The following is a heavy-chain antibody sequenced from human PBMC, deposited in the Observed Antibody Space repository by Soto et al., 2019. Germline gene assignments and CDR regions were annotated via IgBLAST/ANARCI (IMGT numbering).Heavy chain of an antibody. CDR1: GDTFSSST. CDR3: VRDSPTGSTFSGFDGIDY. CDR2: IIPLLATT. J-gene: IGHJ4*02. Sequence: QVQLVQSGAEVKKPGSSVKVSCKASGDTFSSSTITWVRQAPGQGLEWMGRIIPLLATTDYAQNFQGRVTITTDRSTIKDDMELNSLRSEDTAVYHCVRDSPTGSTFSGFDGIDYWGQGTLVTVS. V-gene: IGHV1-69*08. D-gene: IGHD6-25*01.